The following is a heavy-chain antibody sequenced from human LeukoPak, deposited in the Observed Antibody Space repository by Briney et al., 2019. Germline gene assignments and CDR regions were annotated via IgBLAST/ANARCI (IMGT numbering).Heavy chain of an antibody. CDR1: GFTLDDYA. CDR3: AKDRGWKYYYDSSGYCLPPYFDY. Sequence: PGGSLRLSCAGSGFTLDDYAMHWVRQARGQGRERVSLISWDGGRTYYADFLKGRLPISRDNSKNSLYLQMNSLRAEDTALYYCAKDRGWKYYYDSSGYCLPPYFDYWGQRTLVTVSS. D-gene: IGHD3-22*01. CDR2: ISWDGGRT. J-gene: IGHJ4*02. V-gene: IGHV3-43D*03.